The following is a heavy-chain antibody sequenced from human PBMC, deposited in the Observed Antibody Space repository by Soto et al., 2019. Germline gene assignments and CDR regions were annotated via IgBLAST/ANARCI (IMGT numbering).Heavy chain of an antibody. CDR1: GFTFSSYW. CDR2: IKQDGSEK. D-gene: IGHD6-19*01. V-gene: IGHV3-7*05. J-gene: IGHJ6*02. CDR3: ARDNSGWYVHYYYGMDV. Sequence: GGSLRLSCAASGFTFSSYWMSWVRQAPGKGLEWVANIKQDGSEKYYVDSVKGRFTISRDNAKNSLYLQMNSLRAEDTAVYYCARDNSGWYVHYYYGMDVWGQGTTVTVSS.